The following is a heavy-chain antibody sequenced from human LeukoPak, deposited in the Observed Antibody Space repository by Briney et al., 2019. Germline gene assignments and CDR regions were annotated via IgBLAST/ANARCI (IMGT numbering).Heavy chain of an antibody. Sequence: PGGSLRLSCAASGFTFSSYGMHWVRQAPGKGLEWVAFIRYDGSNKYYADSVKGRFTISRDNSKNTLYLQMNSLRAEDTAVYYCAKDLLGYCSSTSCPTDYWGQGTLVTVSS. V-gene: IGHV3-30*02. J-gene: IGHJ4*02. D-gene: IGHD2-2*01. CDR2: IRYDGSNK. CDR1: GFTFSSYG. CDR3: AKDLLGYCSSTSCPTDY.